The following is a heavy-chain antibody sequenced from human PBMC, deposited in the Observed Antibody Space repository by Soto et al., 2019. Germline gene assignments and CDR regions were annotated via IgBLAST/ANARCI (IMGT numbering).Heavy chain of an antibody. Sequence: GESLLLSCVASGFTFSDHYMTWIGQAPGKGLEWVSYISGSGTTVYDADAVKGRFTISRDNGKKSLFLQMTSLRAEDTAVYYCARARYSSTHDFDFWGQGTVVTVSS. V-gene: IGHV3-11*01. CDR3: ARARYSSTHDFDF. D-gene: IGHD6-13*01. J-gene: IGHJ4*02. CDR2: ISGSGTTV. CDR1: GFTFSDHY.